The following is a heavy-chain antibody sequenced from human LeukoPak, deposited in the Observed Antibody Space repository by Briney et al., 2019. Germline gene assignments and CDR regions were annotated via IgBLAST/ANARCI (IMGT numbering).Heavy chain of an antibody. Sequence: GGSLRLSCAVSGLTFTGYAMHWGREAPGKGVGGGAVISYDGSNKYYADSVKGRFTISRDNSKNTLYLQMNSLRAEDTAVYYCARDQMVRGVIAFDYWGQGNLVTVSS. J-gene: IGHJ4*02. V-gene: IGHV3-30*04. CDR2: ISYDGSNK. D-gene: IGHD3-10*01. CDR3: ARDQMVRGVIAFDY. CDR1: GLTFTGYA.